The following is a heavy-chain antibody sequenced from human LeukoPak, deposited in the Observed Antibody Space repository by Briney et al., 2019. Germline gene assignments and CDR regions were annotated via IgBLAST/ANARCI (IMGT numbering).Heavy chain of an antibody. CDR3: AKNFRDSSSPSGFPYYFDY. Sequence: GGSLRLSCAASGFTFSNYAIHWVRQAPGKGLEWVAVISYDGSNKYYADSVKGRFTISRDNSKNTLYLQMNSLRAEDTAVYYCAKNFRDSSSPSGFPYYFDYWGQGTLVTVSS. CDR1: GFTFSNYA. V-gene: IGHV3-30-3*02. CDR2: ISYDGSNK. D-gene: IGHD6-6*01. J-gene: IGHJ4*02.